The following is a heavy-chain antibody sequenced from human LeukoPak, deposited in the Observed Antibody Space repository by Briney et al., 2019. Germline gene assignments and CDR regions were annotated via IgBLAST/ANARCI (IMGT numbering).Heavy chain of an antibody. CDR3: ARDPVAASRFDY. Sequence: GGSLRLSCAASGFTFSSYSMNCGPKAPRKGLEWLSYISTSASTIYYADSVKGRFTISRDNAKNSLYLQMNSLRDEDTAVYYCARDPVAASRFDYWGQGTLVTVSS. D-gene: IGHD6-19*01. V-gene: IGHV3-48*02. CDR2: ISTSASTI. CDR1: GFTFSSYS. J-gene: IGHJ4*02.